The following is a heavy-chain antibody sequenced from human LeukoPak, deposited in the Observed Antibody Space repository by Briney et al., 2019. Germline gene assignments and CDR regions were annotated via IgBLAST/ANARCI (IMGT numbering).Heavy chain of an antibody. CDR3: ARSSLSDTGSYDC. D-gene: IGHD1-26*01. Sequence: GGSLRLSCAASGFTLSSHGMNWVRQAPGKGLEWVSGIIGSGSRTYYADSVRGRFTTSRDNSKNPLFLQMESLRAEDTAIYFCARSSLSDTGSYDCWGQGTLVTVSS. V-gene: IGHV3-23*01. J-gene: IGHJ4*02. CDR1: GFTLSSHG. CDR2: IIGSGSRT.